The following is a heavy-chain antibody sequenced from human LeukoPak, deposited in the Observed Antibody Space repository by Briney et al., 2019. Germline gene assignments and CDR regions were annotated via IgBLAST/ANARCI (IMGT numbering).Heavy chain of an antibody. Sequence: GGSLRLSCAASGFTFSSYSLNWVRQAPGKGLEWVSYISSSSSNIYYAASVKGRFTISRDNAKNSLYLQMNSLRAEDTAVYYCARDRQLTTPYYFGYWGQGTLVTVSS. CDR1: GFTFSSYS. CDR3: ARDRQLTTPYYFGY. CDR2: ISSSSSNI. D-gene: IGHD6-6*01. V-gene: IGHV3-48*04. J-gene: IGHJ4*02.